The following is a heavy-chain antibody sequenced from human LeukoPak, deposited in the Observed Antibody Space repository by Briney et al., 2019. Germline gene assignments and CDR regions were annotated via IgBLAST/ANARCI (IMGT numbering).Heavy chain of an antibody. V-gene: IGHV4-34*01. Sequence: SETLSLTCAVYGGSFSGYYWSWIRQPPGKGLEWIGEINHSGSTNYNPSLKSRVTISVDTSKNQFSLKLSSVTAADTAVYYCARRIAARPEDDAFDIWGQGTMVTVSS. D-gene: IGHD6-6*01. J-gene: IGHJ3*02. CDR3: ARRIAARPEDDAFDI. CDR2: INHSGST. CDR1: GGSFSGYY.